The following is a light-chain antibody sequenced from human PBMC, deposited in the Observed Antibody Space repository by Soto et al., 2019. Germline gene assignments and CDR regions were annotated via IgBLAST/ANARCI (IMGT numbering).Light chain of an antibody. Sequence: DIQMTQSPSSVSASVGDRVTITCRASQYISSWLAWYQQKPGKAPQLLIYAASRLQSGVPSRFSGSRSGTDFTLPISSLQPEDFETYYCLQSNSFPHTFGQGTKLEIK. CDR2: AAS. CDR3: LQSNSFPHT. V-gene: IGKV1-12*01. J-gene: IGKJ2*01. CDR1: QYISSW.